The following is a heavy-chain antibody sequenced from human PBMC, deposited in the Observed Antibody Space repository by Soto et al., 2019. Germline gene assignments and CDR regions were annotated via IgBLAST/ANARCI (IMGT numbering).Heavy chain of an antibody. Sequence: PGGSLRLSCAASGFTFSSYAMHWVRQAPGKGLEWVAVISYDGSNKYYADSVKGRFTISRDNSKNTLYLQMNSLRAEDTAVYYCAREDSSGWYGAFDIWGQGTMVTVSS. CDR1: GFTFSSYA. D-gene: IGHD6-19*01. CDR2: ISYDGSNK. CDR3: AREDSSGWYGAFDI. J-gene: IGHJ3*02. V-gene: IGHV3-30-3*01.